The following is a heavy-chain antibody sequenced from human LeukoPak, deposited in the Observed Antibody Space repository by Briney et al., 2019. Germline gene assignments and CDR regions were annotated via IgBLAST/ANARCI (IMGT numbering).Heavy chain of an antibody. CDR1: GFDFSNYW. D-gene: IGHD4-11*01. V-gene: IGHV3-7*03. CDR3: ASNYGG. CDR2: IKQDGSEK. Sequence: PGGSPRLSCAASGFDFSNYWMYWVRQAPGKGLEWVDNIKQDGSEKYYVDSVRGRFTISRDNAKNSLSLQMNSLRAEDTAVYYCASNYGGWGQGTLVTVSS. J-gene: IGHJ4*02.